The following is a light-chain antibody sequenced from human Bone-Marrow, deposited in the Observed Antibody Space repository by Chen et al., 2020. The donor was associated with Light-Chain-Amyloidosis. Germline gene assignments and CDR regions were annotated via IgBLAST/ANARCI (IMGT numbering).Light chain of an antibody. V-gene: IGKV1-39*01. CDR2: LAS. J-gene: IGKJ4*02. CDR1: HHIENY. Sequence: DIRMTQSPSSLSASVGDKITISCRTSHHIENYLNWYQQKPGTAPKLLIFLASRLQGGVPSRFSGRGSGTSCTLTIDNLQPEDFATYYCQQSYSLPLTFGGGTKV. CDR3: QQSYSLPLT.